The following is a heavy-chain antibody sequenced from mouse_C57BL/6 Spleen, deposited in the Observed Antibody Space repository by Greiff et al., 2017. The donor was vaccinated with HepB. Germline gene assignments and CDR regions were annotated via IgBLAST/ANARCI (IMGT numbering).Heavy chain of an antibody. D-gene: IGHD3-1*01. CDR2: IRLKSDNYAT. CDR3: TLGLYFDV. CDR1: GFTFSNYW. J-gene: IGHJ1*03. Sequence: EVQLQESGGGLVQPGGSMKLSCVASGFTFSNYWMNWVRQSPEKGLEWVAQIRLKSDNYATHYAASVKGRFTISRDDSKSSVYLQMNNLRAEDTGIYYGTLGLYFDVWGTGTTVTVSS. V-gene: IGHV6-3*01.